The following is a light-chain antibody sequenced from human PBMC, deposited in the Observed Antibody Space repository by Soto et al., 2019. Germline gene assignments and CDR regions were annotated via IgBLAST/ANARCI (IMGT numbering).Light chain of an antibody. CDR3: LYCGTSPYT. J-gene: IGKJ2*01. CDR1: QSVDSRY. CDR2: STS. V-gene: IGKV3-20*01. Sequence: EIVLTQSPGTLSLSPGERATLSCRSSQSVDSRYLAWYQLTPGQAPRLLMYSTSDRSTGIPDRFSGSGSGTDFTRTISSLEPEDFAVYHSLYCGTSPYTFGQGTKLEIK.